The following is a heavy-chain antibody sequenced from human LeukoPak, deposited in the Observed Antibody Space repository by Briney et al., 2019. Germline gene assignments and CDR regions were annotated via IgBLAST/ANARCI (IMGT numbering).Heavy chain of an antibody. CDR1: GGYY. J-gene: IGHJ4*02. Sequence: PSETLSLTCAVYGGYYWSWIRQPAGKGLEWIGRVYTSGSTNYNPSLKSRVTMSIHTSKNQFSLKLSSVTAADTAVYYCATLESSSSYWGQGTLVTVSS. CDR2: VYTSGST. V-gene: IGHV4-59*10. D-gene: IGHD6-13*01. CDR3: ATLESSSSY.